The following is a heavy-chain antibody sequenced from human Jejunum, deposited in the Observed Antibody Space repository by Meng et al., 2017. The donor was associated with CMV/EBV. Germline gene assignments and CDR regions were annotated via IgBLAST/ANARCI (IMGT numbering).Heavy chain of an antibody. CDR2: IYRGDDK. CDR3: AHFVGGYYPSRPDY. V-gene: IGHV2-5*02. Sequence: QLALKESGPTLVHPTQTLTLTCSFSGFSPSTSGEGVGWIRQPPGKALEWLALIYRGDDKRYSPSLNSRLTIAKDTSKNEVVLTLTNMGPIDTGTYYCAHFVGGYYPSRPDYWGQGTLVTVSS. D-gene: IGHD1-26*01. J-gene: IGHJ4*02. CDR1: GFSPSTSGEG.